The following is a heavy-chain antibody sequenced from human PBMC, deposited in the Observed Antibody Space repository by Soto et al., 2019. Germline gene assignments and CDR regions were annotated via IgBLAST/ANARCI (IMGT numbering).Heavy chain of an antibody. Sequence: EVQLVESGGGLVQPGGSLRLSCAATGFPFSSYWMNWVGQAPGKGRGWFSRINSDGSSTSYADSVKGRFTISRDNAKNTLYLQMNSLRAEDTAVYYCARVGYSSSWPGDAFDIWGQGTMVTVSS. D-gene: IGHD6-13*01. CDR3: ARVGYSSSWPGDAFDI. V-gene: IGHV3-74*01. J-gene: IGHJ3*02. CDR2: INSDGSST. CDR1: GFPFSSYW.